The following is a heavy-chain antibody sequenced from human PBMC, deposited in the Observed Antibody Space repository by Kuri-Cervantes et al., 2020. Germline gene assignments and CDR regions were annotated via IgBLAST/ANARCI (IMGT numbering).Heavy chain of an antibody. D-gene: IGHD6-13*01. CDR2: ISSSSSYI. V-gene: IGHV3-21*01. CDR1: GFTFSSYS. J-gene: IGHJ4*02. Sequence: GGSLRLSCAASGFTFSSYSMNWVRPAPGKGLEWVSSISSSSSYIYYADSVKGRFTISRDNAKNSLYLQMNSLRAEDTAVYYCSRRPGSRSIAAAGTYYFDYWGQGTLVTVSS. CDR3: SRRPGSRSIAAAGTYYFDY.